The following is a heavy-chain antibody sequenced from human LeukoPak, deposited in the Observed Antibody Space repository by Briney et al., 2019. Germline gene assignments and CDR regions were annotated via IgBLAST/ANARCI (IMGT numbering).Heavy chain of an antibody. J-gene: IGHJ4*02. Sequence: SQTLSLTCTVSGGSISSGGYYWSWIRQHPGKGLEWIVYIYYSGSTYYNPSLKSRVTISVDTSKNQFSLKLSSVTAADTAVYYCARSPRDYYDSSGYYYFDYWGQGTLVTVSS. D-gene: IGHD3-22*01. V-gene: IGHV4-31*03. CDR3: ARSPRDYYDSSGYYYFDY. CDR2: IYYSGST. CDR1: GGSISSGGYY.